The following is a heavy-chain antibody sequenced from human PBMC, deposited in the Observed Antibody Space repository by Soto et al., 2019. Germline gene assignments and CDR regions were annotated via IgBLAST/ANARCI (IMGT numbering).Heavy chain of an antibody. CDR3: ARVEATPSPNWFDP. CDR2: MNPSSANT. CDR1: GYTFTNYD. Sequence: ASVKVSCKASGYTFTNYDINWVRQAAGQGLEWMGWMNPSSANTGYAQKSQGRVTMTRDTSISTAYMELSNLRSEDTAMYYCARVEATPSPNWFDPWGQGTLVTVSS. V-gene: IGHV1-8*01. J-gene: IGHJ5*02.